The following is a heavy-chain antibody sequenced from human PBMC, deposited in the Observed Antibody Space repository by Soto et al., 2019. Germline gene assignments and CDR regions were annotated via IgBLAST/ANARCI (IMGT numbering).Heavy chain of an antibody. CDR3: ARNYPYCSGGSCYPAYFDY. J-gene: IGHJ4*02. D-gene: IGHD2-15*01. Sequence: PSETLSLTCTVSGGSISSSSYYWGWIRQPPGKGLEWIGSIYYSGSTYYNPSLKSRVTISADTSNNKFSLKLSSVTAADTALYYCARNYPYCSGGSCYPAYFDYWGQGTLVTVSS. CDR2: IYYSGST. CDR1: GGSISSSSYY. V-gene: IGHV4-39*01.